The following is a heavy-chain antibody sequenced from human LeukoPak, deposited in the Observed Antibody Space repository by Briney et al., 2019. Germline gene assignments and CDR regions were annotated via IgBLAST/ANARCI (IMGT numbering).Heavy chain of an antibody. CDR3: ARYGSGSTWFHP. J-gene: IGHJ5*02. D-gene: IGHD3-10*01. CDR1: GGSISSDNYQ. V-gene: IGHV4-30-4*01. Sequence: SETLSLTCTVSGGSISSDNYQWRWIRQPPGKGLEWIGYINYSGSTYYNPSLKSRVTISVYTSKNHFSLKLSSVTAADTGVYYCARYGSGSTWFHPWGQGTLVTVSS. CDR2: INYSGST.